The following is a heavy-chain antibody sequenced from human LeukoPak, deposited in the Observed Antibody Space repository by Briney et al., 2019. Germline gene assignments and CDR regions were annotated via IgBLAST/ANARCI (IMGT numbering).Heavy chain of an antibody. CDR1: GFTFSNYG. Sequence: GGSLRLSCAASGFTFSNYGMSWVRQAPGKGLEWVSAISDSGGTYYADSVKGRFTISKDNSKITLYLQMNNLRAEDTAVYYCAKRVPYGSSSVYFDFWGQGTLVTVSS. CDR2: ISDSGGT. D-gene: IGHD6-6*01. V-gene: IGHV3-23*01. J-gene: IGHJ4*02. CDR3: AKRVPYGSSSVYFDF.